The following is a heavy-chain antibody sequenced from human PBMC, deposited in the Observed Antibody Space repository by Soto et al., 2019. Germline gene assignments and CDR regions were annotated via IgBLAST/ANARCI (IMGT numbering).Heavy chain of an antibody. V-gene: IGHV4-34*01. CDR3: ARGRQVPPAALFRRAGDYSLDV. J-gene: IGHJ6*02. CDR2: INHRGST. D-gene: IGHD2-2*01. Sequence: SETLSLTCAVYGGSFTGYYWSWIRQPPGKGLEWIGEINHRGSTNYNPSLGSRVTTSVDTSKNQFFLKLKSVTAADTAMYYCARGRQVPPAALFRRAGDYSLDVWGQGSTVTVSS. CDR1: GGSFTGYY.